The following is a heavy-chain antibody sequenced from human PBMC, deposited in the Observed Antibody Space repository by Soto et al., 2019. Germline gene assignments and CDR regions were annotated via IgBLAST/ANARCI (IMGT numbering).Heavy chain of an antibody. J-gene: IGHJ6*02. V-gene: IGHV3-15*07. CDR2: IKSKTDGGTT. CDR1: GFTFSNAW. Sequence: PGGSLRLSCAASGFTFSNAWMNWVRQAPGKGLEWVGRIKSKTDGGTTDYAAPVKGRFTISRDDSKNTLYLQMNSLKTEDTAVYYCTTPADILFLEWLSQPYYYYGMDVWGQGTTVTVSS. D-gene: IGHD3-3*01. CDR3: TTPADILFLEWLSQPYYYYGMDV.